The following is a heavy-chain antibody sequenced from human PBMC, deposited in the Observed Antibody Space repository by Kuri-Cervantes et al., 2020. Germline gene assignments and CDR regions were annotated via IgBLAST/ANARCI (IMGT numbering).Heavy chain of an antibody. CDR1: GFTFGDYA. J-gene: IGHJ4*02. Sequence: GGSLRLSCTASGFTFGDYAMSWFRQAPGKGLEWVGFIRSKAYGGTTEYAASVKGRFTISRDDSKNTLYLQMNSLKTEDTAVYYCTFRHYDFWSGRDYLGQGTLVTVSS. V-gene: IGHV3-49*03. D-gene: IGHD3-3*01. CDR2: IRSKAYGGTT. CDR3: TFRHYDFWSGRDY.